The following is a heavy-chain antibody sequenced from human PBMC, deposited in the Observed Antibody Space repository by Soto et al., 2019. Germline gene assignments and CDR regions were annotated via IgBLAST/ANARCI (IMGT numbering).Heavy chain of an antibody. CDR3: ASMNNWSRKVVILHF. V-gene: IGHV1-24*01. CDR2: FDPEDGET. Sequence: ASVKVSCKVCGYTLTELSMHWVRQAPGKGLEWMGGFDPEDGETIYAQKFQGRVTMTEDTSTDTAYMELSSLRSEDTAVYYCASMNNWSRKVVILHFWGQGTLVTAPQ. J-gene: IGHJ4*02. CDR1: GYTLTELS. D-gene: IGHD1-20*01.